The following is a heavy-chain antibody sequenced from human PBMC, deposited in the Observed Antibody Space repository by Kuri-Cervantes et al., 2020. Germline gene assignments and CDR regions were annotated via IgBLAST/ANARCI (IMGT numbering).Heavy chain of an antibody. J-gene: IGHJ5*02. CDR2: IYWDDDK. CDR1: GCSLSTSGVG. D-gene: IGHD3-10*01. Sequence: SCPTLAKTPQTLTLTCTCSGCSLSTSGVGVGWIRQPPGKALEWLALIYWDDDKRYSPSLKSRLTITKDTSKNQVVLTMTNMDPVDTPTYYCALATMVRGVSWFDTWGPRTLVTVSS. CDR3: ALATMVRGVSWFDT. V-gene: IGHV2-5*02.